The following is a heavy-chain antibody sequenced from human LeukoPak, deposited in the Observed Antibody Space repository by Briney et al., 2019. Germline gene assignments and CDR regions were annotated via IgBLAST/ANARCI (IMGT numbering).Heavy chain of an antibody. D-gene: IGHD3-22*01. CDR2: ISSGGNT. J-gene: IGHJ4*02. Sequence: GGSLRLSCAASGFIISSNYMSWVPQAPGEGLEWVSVISSGGNTYYADSVKGRFTISRDISKNTLYLQMNGLRAEDTAVYYCAREVRGYYFDYWGQGTLVTVSS. CDR3: AREVRGYYFDY. CDR1: GFIISSNY. V-gene: IGHV3-53*01.